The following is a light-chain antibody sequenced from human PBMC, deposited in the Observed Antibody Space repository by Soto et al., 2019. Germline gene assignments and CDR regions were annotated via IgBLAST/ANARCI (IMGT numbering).Light chain of an antibody. V-gene: IGKV3-15*01. CDR3: HQYNQWPPIT. Sequence: EIVMTQSPATLSLSPGERATLTCRASHSVRRDLAWYQQKPGQSPRLLIFDASTRATGIPARFSGSGSGTELALTISSLHSEDYAVYYYHQYNQWPPITFGQGTRLEI. J-gene: IGKJ5*01. CDR1: HSVRRD. CDR2: DAS.